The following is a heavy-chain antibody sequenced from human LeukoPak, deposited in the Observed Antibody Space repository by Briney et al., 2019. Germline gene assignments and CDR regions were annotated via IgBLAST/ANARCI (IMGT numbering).Heavy chain of an antibody. CDR3: AKPRVGYGSGSYALGY. D-gene: IGHD3-10*01. V-gene: IGHV3-30*19. J-gene: IGHJ4*02. CDR1: GFTFSSYG. CDR2: ISKDGSNK. Sequence: GGSLRLSCAASGFTFSSYGMHWVRQAPGKGLEWVTYISKDGSNKYYIDSVKGRFTISRDNSKNTLYLQMNSLRAEDTAVYYCAKPRVGYGSGSYALGYWGQGTLVTVSS.